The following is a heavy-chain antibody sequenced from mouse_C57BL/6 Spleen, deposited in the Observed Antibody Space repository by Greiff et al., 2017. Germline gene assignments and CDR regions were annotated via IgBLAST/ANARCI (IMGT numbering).Heavy chain of an antibody. D-gene: IGHD2-1*01. Sequence: QVQLQQPGAELVRPGSSVKLSCKASGYTFTSYWMHWVKQRPIQGLEWIGNIDPSDSETHYNQKFKDKATLTVDKSSSTAYMHLSSLTSEDSAVYYCARVYGNYLDYWGQGTTLTVSS. CDR3: ARVYGNYLDY. CDR1: GYTFTSYW. J-gene: IGHJ2*01. CDR2: IDPSDSET. V-gene: IGHV1-52*01.